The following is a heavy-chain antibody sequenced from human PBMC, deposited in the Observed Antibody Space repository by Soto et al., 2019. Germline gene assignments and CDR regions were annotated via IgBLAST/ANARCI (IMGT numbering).Heavy chain of an antibody. J-gene: IGHJ6*04. D-gene: IGHD3-3*01. V-gene: IGHV3-21*01. Sequence: GGSLRLSCAASGFTFSSYSMNWVRQAPGKGLEWVSSISSSGSSIYYADSVKGRFTISRDNSKNSLYLQMNSLRAEDTAVYYCAKDQGGYDFWSGYLLMDVWGKGTTVTVSS. CDR3: AKDQGGYDFWSGYLLMDV. CDR2: ISSSGSSI. CDR1: GFTFSSYS.